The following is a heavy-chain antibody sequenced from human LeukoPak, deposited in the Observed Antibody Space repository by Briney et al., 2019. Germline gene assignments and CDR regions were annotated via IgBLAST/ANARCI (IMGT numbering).Heavy chain of an antibody. D-gene: IGHD3-22*01. CDR2: LSAHNGNT. Sequence: ASVTVSCKASGYTFTSYGISWVRQAPGQGLECTGWLSAHNGNTNYAQKLQGRVTMTTDTSTSTAYMELRSLRSDDTAVHYCARGGPYYDSSGYEYSGQGTLVTVSS. CDR1: GYTFTSYG. CDR3: ARGGPYYDSSGYEY. J-gene: IGHJ4*02. V-gene: IGHV1-18*01.